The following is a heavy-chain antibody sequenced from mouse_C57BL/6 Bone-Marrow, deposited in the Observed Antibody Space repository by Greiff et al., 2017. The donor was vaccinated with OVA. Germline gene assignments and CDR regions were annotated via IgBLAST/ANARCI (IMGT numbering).Heavy chain of an antibody. D-gene: IGHD2-3*01. J-gene: IGHJ3*01. CDR3: ARGDGYPWFAY. Sequence: EVKLVESGGGLVKPGGSLKLSCAASGFTFSSYAMSWVRQTPEKRLEWVATISDGGSYTYYPDNVKGRFTISRDNAKNNLYLQMSHLKSEDTAMYYCARGDGYPWFAYWGQGTLVTVSA. V-gene: IGHV5-4*03. CDR2: ISDGGSYT. CDR1: GFTFSSYA.